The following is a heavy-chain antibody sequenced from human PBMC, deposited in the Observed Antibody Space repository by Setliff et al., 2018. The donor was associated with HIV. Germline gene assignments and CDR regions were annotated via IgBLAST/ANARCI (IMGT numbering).Heavy chain of an antibody. V-gene: IGHV4-61*09. Sequence: PSETLSLTCTVSGGSINSGSYYWSWIRQPAGKGLEWIGHIYTSGSTNCNPSLKSRVTISVDTSKNQFSLKLTSVTAADTAVYYCARAPYYDFWSGYFSLTNLHVFDIWGQGTMVTVSS. CDR1: GGSINSGSYY. CDR3: ARAPYYDFWSGYFSLTNLHVFDI. CDR2: IYTSGST. J-gene: IGHJ3*02. D-gene: IGHD3-3*01.